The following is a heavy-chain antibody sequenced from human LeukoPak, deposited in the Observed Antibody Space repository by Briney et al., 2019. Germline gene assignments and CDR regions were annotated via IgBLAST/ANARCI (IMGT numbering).Heavy chain of an antibody. CDR3: ARDIDCSSTSCYAGFYWFDP. Sequence: GGSLRLSCAASGFTFSSYWMHWVRQAPGKGLVWDSRINTDGSSTSYADSVKGRFTISRDNAKNTLYLQMNSLRAEDTAVYYCARDIDCSSTSCYAGFYWFDPWGQGTLVTVSS. CDR1: GFTFSSYW. V-gene: IGHV3-74*01. D-gene: IGHD2-2*01. CDR2: INTDGSST. J-gene: IGHJ5*02.